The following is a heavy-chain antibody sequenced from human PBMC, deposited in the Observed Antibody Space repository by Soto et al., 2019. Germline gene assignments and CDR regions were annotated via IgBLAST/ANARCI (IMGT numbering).Heavy chain of an antibody. V-gene: IGHV3-48*02. J-gene: IGHJ6*02. CDR2: ISRGRPVI. Sequence: PGGSLRLSCATSGSTFRPSDMTWVRQAPGKGLEWLSHISRGRPVIYSADSVKGRFTISRDDAKNSLYLLMSSLRDGETGGYYCARDPGGMDVWGQGTTVTVSS. D-gene: IGHD3-10*01. CDR3: ARDPGGMDV. CDR1: GSTFRPSD.